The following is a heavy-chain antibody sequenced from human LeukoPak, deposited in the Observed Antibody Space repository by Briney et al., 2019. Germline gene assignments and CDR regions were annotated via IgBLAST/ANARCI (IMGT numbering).Heavy chain of an antibody. CDR2: ISSNGGST. CDR3: AKGFYHVGATTVYDY. CDR1: GFTFSSYA. Sequence: GGSLRLSCSASGFTFSSYAMHWVRQAPGKGLEYVSAISSNGGSTYYADSVKGRFTISRDNSKNTLYLQMNSLRAEDTAVYYCAKGFYHVGATTVYDYWGQGTLVTVSS. J-gene: IGHJ4*02. D-gene: IGHD1-26*01. V-gene: IGHV3-64*04.